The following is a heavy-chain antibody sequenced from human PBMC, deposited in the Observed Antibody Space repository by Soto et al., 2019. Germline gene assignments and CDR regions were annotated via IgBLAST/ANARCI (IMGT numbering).Heavy chain of an antibody. CDR3: ARGGIWHYYGSGDQVFDP. V-gene: IGHV1-69*02. CDR2: IIPILGIA. CDR1: GGTFSSYT. D-gene: IGHD3-10*01. J-gene: IGHJ5*02. Sequence: QVQLVQSGAEVKKPGSSVKVSCKASGGTFSSYTISWVRQAPGQGLEWMGRIIPILGIANYAQKFQGRVTITADKSTSTAYMELSSLRSEDTAVYYCARGGIWHYYGSGDQVFDPWGQGTLVTVSS.